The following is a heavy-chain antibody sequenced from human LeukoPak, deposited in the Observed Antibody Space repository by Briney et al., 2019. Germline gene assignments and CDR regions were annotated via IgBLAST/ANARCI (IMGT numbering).Heavy chain of an antibody. CDR2: IYYSGST. D-gene: IGHD3-3*01. V-gene: IGHV4-59*01. J-gene: IGHJ3*02. CDR3: ARANYGFDAFDI. CDR1: GGSINTYY. Sequence: SETLSLTCNVSGGSINTYYWSWIRQPPGKGLQWIGYIYYSGSTNYNPSLKSRVTLSVDTSKNQFSLRLSSVTAADTAMYYCARANYGFDAFDIWGQGTMVTVSS.